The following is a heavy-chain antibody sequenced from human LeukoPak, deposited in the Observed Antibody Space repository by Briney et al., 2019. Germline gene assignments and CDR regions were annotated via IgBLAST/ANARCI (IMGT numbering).Heavy chain of an antibody. CDR3: AKGPQLGSGYHPDY. CDR1: GFALSSAA. J-gene: IGHJ4*02. Sequence: GGSLRLSCAASGFALSSAAMTWVRQAPGKGLEWVSISTGGDDRTYYAHSVKGRFTISRDYSRNTLHLKMNSLRVEDTAIYYCAKGPQLGSGYHPDYWGQGTLVTVSS. CDR2: STGGDDRT. V-gene: IGHV3-23*01. D-gene: IGHD3-22*01.